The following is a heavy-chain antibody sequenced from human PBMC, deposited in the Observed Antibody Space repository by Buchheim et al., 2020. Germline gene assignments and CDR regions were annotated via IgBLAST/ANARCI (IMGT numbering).Heavy chain of an antibody. CDR1: GFTFSSYG. CDR3: AKDLGDYYYYGMDV. J-gene: IGHJ6*02. D-gene: IGHD7-27*01. V-gene: IGHV3-30*18. CDR2: ISYDGSNK. Sequence: QVQLVESGGGVVQPGRSLRLSCAAFGFTFSSYGMHWVRQAPGKGLEWVAVISYDGSNKYYADSVKGRFTISRDNSKNTRYLQMNSLRAEDTAVYYCAKDLGDYYYYGMDVWGQGTT.